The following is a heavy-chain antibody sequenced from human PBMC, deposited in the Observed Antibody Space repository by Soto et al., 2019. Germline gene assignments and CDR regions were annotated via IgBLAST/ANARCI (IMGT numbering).Heavy chain of an antibody. J-gene: IGHJ3*02. CDR1: GFTFSSYW. CDR3: ARDRRYCSSTSCPPQGAFDI. V-gene: IGHV3-7*03. D-gene: IGHD2-2*01. Sequence: GGSLRLSCAASGFTFSSYWMSWVRQAPGKGLEWVANIKQDGSEKYYVDSVEGRFTISRDNAKNSLYLQMNSLRAEDTAVYYCARDRRYCSSTSCPPQGAFDIWGQGTMVTVSS. CDR2: IKQDGSEK.